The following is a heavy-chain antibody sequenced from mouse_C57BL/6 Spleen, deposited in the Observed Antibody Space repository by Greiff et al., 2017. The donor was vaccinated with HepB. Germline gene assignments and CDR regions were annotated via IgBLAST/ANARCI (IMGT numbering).Heavy chain of an antibody. V-gene: IGHV1-64*01. CDR1: GYTFTSYW. J-gene: IGHJ3*01. CDR2: IHPNSGST. CDR3: ANYYDYDDPWFAY. Sequence: QVQLQQPGAELVKPGASVKLSCKASGYTFTSYWMHWVKQRPGQGLEWIGMIHPNSGSTNYNEKFKSKATLTVDKSSSTAYMQLSSLTSEDSAVYYCANYYDYDDPWFAYWGQGTLVTVSA. D-gene: IGHD2-4*01.